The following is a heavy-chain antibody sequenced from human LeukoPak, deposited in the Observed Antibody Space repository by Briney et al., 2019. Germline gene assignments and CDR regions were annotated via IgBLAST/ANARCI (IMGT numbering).Heavy chain of an antibody. D-gene: IGHD1-26*01. V-gene: IGHV3-48*04. CDR2: ISSRSNTI. CDR3: AKDSSGSYSGLDY. Sequence: GGSLRLSCAASGFTFSSYSMNWVRQAPGKGLEWVAYISSRSNTIYYADSVKGRFTISRDNVKNSLYLQMNSLRAEDTAVYYCAKDSSGSYSGLDYWGQGTLVTVSS. CDR1: GFTFSSYS. J-gene: IGHJ4*02.